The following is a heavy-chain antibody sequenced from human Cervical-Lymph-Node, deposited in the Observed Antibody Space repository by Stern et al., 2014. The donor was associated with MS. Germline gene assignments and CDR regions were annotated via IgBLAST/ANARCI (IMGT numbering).Heavy chain of an antibody. CDR3: ARDGGRNDYNYLDY. CDR2: ISTSSTYT. Sequence: QVQLVESGGGLVRPGGSLRLSCEASGFTFSDYYMSWIRQAPGKGLEWVSYISTSSTYTNYADSVGGRFTISRDNAKNSLYLQMNSLRAEDTAVYYCARDGGRNDYNYLDYWGQGTLVTVSS. CDR1: GFTFSDYY. V-gene: IGHV3-11*06. D-gene: IGHD5-24*01. J-gene: IGHJ4*02.